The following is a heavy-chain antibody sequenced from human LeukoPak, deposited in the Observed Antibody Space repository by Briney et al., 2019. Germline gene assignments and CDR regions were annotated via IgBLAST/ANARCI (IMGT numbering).Heavy chain of an antibody. CDR3: VVVTANDAFDI. D-gene: IGHD2-21*02. CDR1: GGSISSSYYY. CDR2: IYYSGST. V-gene: IGHV4-39*01. J-gene: IGHJ3*02. Sequence: SETLSLTCTVSGGSISSSYYYWGWIRQPPGKGLEWIGSIYYSGSTYYNPSLKSRVTISVDTSKNQFSLKLSSVTAADTAVYYSVVVTANDAFDIWGQGTMVTVSS.